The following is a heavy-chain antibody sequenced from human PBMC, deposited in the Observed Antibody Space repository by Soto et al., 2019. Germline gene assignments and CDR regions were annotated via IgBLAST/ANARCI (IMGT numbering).Heavy chain of an antibody. Sequence: QAQLEQSGGEVKKPGSSVKVSCKASRVAFSKFIVTWVRQAPGLGLEWVGGIIPIFGTANYAQTFQGRVTITADESTSTSYMEVNNLRSEDTAVYYCAKGRYSSPRGYYYGMDFWGQGTTVTVSS. D-gene: IGHD6-19*01. CDR3: AKGRYSSPRGYYYGMDF. CDR1: RVAFSKFI. J-gene: IGHJ6*02. CDR2: IIPIFGTA. V-gene: IGHV1-69*01.